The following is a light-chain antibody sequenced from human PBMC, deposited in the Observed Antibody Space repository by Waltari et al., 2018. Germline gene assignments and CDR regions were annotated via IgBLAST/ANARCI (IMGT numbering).Light chain of an antibody. J-gene: IGLJ3*02. CDR1: SNDVGASNY. Sequence: QSALTQPRSVSGSPGPSVTIPCTGTSNDVGASNYVSWHQQHTGKAPKLMIYDVSNRPSGVPDRFSASKSGNTASLTISGLQAEDEADYYCCSYTGTYTHWVFGGGTKLTVL. CDR3: CSYTGTYTHWV. V-gene: IGLV2-11*01. CDR2: DVS.